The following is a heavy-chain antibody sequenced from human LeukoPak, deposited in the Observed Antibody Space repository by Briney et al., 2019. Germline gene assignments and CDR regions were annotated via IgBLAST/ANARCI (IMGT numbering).Heavy chain of an antibody. V-gene: IGHV4-34*01. CDR1: GGSFSGYY. CDR2: INHSGST. J-gene: IGHJ4*02. Sequence: PSETLSLTCAVYGGSFSGYYWSWIRQPPGKGLEWIGEINHSGSTNYNPSLKSRVTISVDTSKDQFSLKLSSVTAADTAVYYCARGGVGWYVDYWGQGTLVTVSS. D-gene: IGHD6-19*01. CDR3: ARGGVGWYVDY.